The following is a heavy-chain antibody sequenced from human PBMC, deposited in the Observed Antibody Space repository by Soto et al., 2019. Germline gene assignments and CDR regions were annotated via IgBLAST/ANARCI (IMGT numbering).Heavy chain of an antibody. Sequence: LETLSLPRTVSGGSISSYYWGLGRQPPGKGLEWIGYIYYSGSTNYNPSLKSRVTISVDTSKNQFSLKLSSVTAADTAVYYCARLGPVYYYYYMDVWGKGTTVTVSS. V-gene: IGHV4-59*08. CDR2: IYYSGST. D-gene: IGHD3-16*01. CDR3: ARLGPVYYYYYMDV. CDR1: GGSISSYY. J-gene: IGHJ6*03.